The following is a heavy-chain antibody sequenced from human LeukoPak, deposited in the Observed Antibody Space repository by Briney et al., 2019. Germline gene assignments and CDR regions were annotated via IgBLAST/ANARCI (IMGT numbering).Heavy chain of an antibody. J-gene: IGHJ4*02. D-gene: IGHD6-19*01. CDR3: ARDSSGWYLFDY. Sequence: ASVKVSCKASGGTFSSYAISWVRQAPGQGLEWMGRIIPILGIANHAQKFQGRVTITADKSTSTAYMELSSLRSEDTAVYYCARDSSGWYLFDYWGQGTLVTVSS. V-gene: IGHV1-69*04. CDR2: IIPILGIA. CDR1: GGTFSSYA.